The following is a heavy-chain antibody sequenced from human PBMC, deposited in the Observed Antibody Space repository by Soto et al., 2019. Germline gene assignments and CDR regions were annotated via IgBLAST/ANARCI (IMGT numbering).Heavy chain of an antibody. CDR1: GYTFTGYY. V-gene: IGHV1-2*04. CDR3: ARAGYYYDSSGSVVFDY. Sequence: GASVKVSCKASGYTFTGYYMHWVRQAPGQGLEWMGWINPNNGGTNYAQKFQGWVTMTRDTSISTAYMELSRLRSDDTAVYYCARAGYYYDSSGSVVFDYWGQGSLVTVSS. D-gene: IGHD3-22*01. CDR2: INPNNGGT. J-gene: IGHJ4*02.